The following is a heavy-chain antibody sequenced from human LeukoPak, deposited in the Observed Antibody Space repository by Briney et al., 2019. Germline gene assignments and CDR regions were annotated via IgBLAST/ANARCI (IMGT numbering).Heavy chain of an antibody. V-gene: IGHV3-21*01. CDR2: ISSSSSPI. J-gene: IGHJ6*02. Sequence: GGSLRLSCAASGFTFSSYSMNWVRQAPGKGLGWVSSISSSSSPIFYADSLKGRFTISRDNTKNSLYLQMNSLRAEDTAVYYCARPGHDTTNSYGMDVWGQGTTVTVSS. CDR3: ARPGHDTTNSYGMDV. CDR1: GFTFSSYS. D-gene: IGHD2/OR15-2a*01.